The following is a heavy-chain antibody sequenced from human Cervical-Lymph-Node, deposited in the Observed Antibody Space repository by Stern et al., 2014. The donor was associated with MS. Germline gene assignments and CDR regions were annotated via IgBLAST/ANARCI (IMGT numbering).Heavy chain of an antibody. CDR2: IYPRDSDA. J-gene: IGHJ4*02. CDR1: GYTFTTYW. Sequence: VQLVQSGAVVKKPGESLKISCKASGYTFTTYWIGWVRQVSGKGLEWMGIIYPRDSDARLSPSFQGQVTISVDKSITTAYLQWSSLKASDTAMYYCARRGPAAEIDFWGQGTLVTVSS. CDR3: ARRGPAAEIDF. V-gene: IGHV5-51*01. D-gene: IGHD6-13*01.